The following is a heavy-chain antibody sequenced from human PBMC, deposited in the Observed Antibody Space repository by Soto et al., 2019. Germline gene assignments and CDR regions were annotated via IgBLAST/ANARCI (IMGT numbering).Heavy chain of an antibody. J-gene: IGHJ4*02. CDR1: GFTFSSYG. D-gene: IGHD3-22*01. Sequence: GGSLRLSCAASGFTFSSYGMHWVRQAPGKGLEWVAVISYDGSNKYYADSVKGRFTISRDNSKNTLYLQMNSLRAEDTAVYYCAKDFPYDSSGEGIDYWGQGTLVTVS. CDR3: AKDFPYDSSGEGIDY. V-gene: IGHV3-30*18. CDR2: ISYDGSNK.